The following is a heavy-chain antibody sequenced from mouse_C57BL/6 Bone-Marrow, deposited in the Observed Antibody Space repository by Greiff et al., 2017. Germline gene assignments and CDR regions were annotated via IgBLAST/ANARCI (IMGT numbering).Heavy chain of an antibody. CDR1: EFTFSDYG. CDR2: ISSGSSTI. V-gene: IGHV5-17*01. D-gene: IGHD1-1*01. J-gene: IGHJ2*01. Sequence: EVQLVESGGGLVKPGGSLKLSCAASEFTFSDYGMHWARQAPEKGLEWVAYISSGSSTIYYADTVKGRFTISRDNAKNTLFLQMTSLRSEDTAMYYCARGTTVVYIDYWGQGTTLTVSS. CDR3: ARGTTVVYIDY.